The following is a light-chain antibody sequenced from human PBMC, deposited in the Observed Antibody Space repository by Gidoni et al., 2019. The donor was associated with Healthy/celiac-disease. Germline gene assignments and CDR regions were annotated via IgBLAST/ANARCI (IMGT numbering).Light chain of an antibody. CDR1: QSVSSTF. Sequence: EIVLTQSPGTLSLSPGERATLSCRASQSVSSTFLAWYQQKPGQAPRLLISGASSRATGIPDRFSGSGSGTDFTLTISRLEPEDFAVYYCQYYDSSLPVTFGPGTKVDIK. J-gene: IGKJ3*01. CDR3: QYYDSSLPVT. V-gene: IGKV3-20*01. CDR2: GAS.